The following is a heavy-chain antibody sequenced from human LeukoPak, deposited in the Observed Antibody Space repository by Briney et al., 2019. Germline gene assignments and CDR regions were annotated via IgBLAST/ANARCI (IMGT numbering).Heavy chain of an antibody. Sequence: GRSLRLSCAASGFTFSSYAMHWVRQAPGKGLEWVAVISYDGSNKYYADSVKGRFTISRDNSKNTLYLQMNSLRAEDTAVYYCARGGGNDYGGPDFDYWGQGTLVIVSS. CDR3: ARGGGNDYGGPDFDY. CDR1: GFTFSSYA. CDR2: ISYDGSNK. J-gene: IGHJ4*02. V-gene: IGHV3-30-3*01. D-gene: IGHD4-23*01.